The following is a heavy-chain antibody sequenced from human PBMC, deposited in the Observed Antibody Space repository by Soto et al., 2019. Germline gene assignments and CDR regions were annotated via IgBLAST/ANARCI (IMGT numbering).Heavy chain of an antibody. V-gene: IGHV3-74*01. CDR1: GFTFSSYW. D-gene: IGHD6-13*01. CDR2: INSDGSST. CDR3: ARASGEKQLPPRGYYYYMDV. Sequence: GGSLRLSCAASGFTFSSYWMHWVRQAPGKGLVWVSRINSDGSSTSYADSVKGRFTISRDNAKNTLYLQMNSLRTEDTAVYYCARASGEKQLPPRGYYYYMDVWGKGTTVTVSS. J-gene: IGHJ6*03.